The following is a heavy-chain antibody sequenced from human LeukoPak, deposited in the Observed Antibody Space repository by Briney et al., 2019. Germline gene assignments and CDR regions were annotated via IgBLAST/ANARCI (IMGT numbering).Heavy chain of an antibody. CDR2: ICPDGTVT. CDR3: VRDFRSADY. V-gene: IGHV3-74*01. Sequence: GGSLILSCEASGFTFSTYCMHWVRQAPGKGPMWVSRICPDGTVTNYADSVKARFIISRDNARNTVYLQMNSLRVEDTAVYYCVRDFRSADYWGQGTLVTVSS. J-gene: IGHJ4*02. CDR1: GFTFSTYC.